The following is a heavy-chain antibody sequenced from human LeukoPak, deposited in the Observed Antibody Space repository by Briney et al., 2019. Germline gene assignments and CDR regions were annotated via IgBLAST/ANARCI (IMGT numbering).Heavy chain of an antibody. J-gene: IGHJ5*01. CDR2: MYTGGTT. Sequence: GGSLRLSCSASGFTVSGTHMSWVRQAPGKGLEWVSAMYTGGTTYYADSVAGRFTVSRDTSRNTLFLHMNSLRAEDTAVYYCAKDEATSGGGLASWGQGTLVIVSS. D-gene: IGHD3-16*01. CDR1: GFTVSGTH. V-gene: IGHV3-53*01. CDR3: AKDEATSGGGLAS.